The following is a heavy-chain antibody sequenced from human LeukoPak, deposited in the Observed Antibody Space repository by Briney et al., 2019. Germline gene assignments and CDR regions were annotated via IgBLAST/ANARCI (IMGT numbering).Heavy chain of an antibody. Sequence: PGRSLRLSCAASGFTFSSYAMHWVRQAPGKGLEWVAVISYDGSNKYYADSVKGRFTISRDNSKDTLYLQMNSLRAEDTAVYYCARLWFGGYYFDYWGQGTLVTVSS. CDR3: ARLWFGGYYFDY. D-gene: IGHD3-10*01. V-gene: IGHV3-30*14. J-gene: IGHJ4*02. CDR1: GFTFSSYA. CDR2: ISYDGSNK.